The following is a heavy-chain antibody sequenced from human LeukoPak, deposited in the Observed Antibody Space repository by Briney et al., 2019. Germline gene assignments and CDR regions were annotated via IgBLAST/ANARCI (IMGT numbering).Heavy chain of an antibody. V-gene: IGHV1-18*04. D-gene: IGHD3-10*01. CDR3: ARAGVVRGDAFDI. CDR1: GYTFTTYY. J-gene: IGHJ3*02. CDR2: ISAYNGNT. Sequence: GASVKVSCKASGYTFTTYYMHWVRQAPGQGLEWMGWISAYNGNTNYAQKLQGRVTMTTDTSTSTAYMELRSLRSDDTAVYYCARAGVVRGDAFDIWGQGTMVTVSS.